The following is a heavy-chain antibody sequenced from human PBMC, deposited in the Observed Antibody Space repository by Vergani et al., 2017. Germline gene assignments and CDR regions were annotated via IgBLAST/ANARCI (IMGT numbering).Heavy chain of an antibody. V-gene: IGHV4-34*01. CDR3: ARGQAPXLDY. J-gene: IGHJ4*02. Sequence: QVQLQQWGAGLLKPSETLSLTCAVYGGSFSGYYWSWIRQPPGKGLEWIGEINHSGSTNYNPSLKSRVTISVDTSKNQFSLKLSSVTAADTAVYYCARGQAPXLDYWGQGTLVTVSS. CDR1: GGSFSGYY. CDR2: INHSGST.